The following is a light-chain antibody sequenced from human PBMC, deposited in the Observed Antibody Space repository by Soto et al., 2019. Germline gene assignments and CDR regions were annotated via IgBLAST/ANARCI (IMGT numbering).Light chain of an antibody. Sequence: EIILTQSPDALSLSPGERATLSCRARQSVGSNLAWYQQKPGQAPRLLIYGASSRATGIPDRFSGSGSGTDFTLTISRLEPEDFAVYYCQQYGSSAITFGQGTRLE. CDR3: QQYGSSAIT. J-gene: IGKJ5*01. CDR2: GAS. CDR1: QSVGSN. V-gene: IGKV3-20*01.